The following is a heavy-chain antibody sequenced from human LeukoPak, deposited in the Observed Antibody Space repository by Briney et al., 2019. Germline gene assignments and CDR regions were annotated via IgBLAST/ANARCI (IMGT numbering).Heavy chain of an antibody. Sequence: GGSLRLSCAASGFSVSSRAMSWVRQAPGKGLEWVSTISNSGYNTWYADSVKGRFTISRDNSQNTLYLQMSSLRAEDTALYYCATHDGSSFIYYVDHWGQGALVTVSS. J-gene: IGHJ4*02. CDR3: ATHDGSSFIYYVDH. CDR2: ISNSGYNT. D-gene: IGHD1-26*01. V-gene: IGHV3-23*01. CDR1: GFSVSSRA.